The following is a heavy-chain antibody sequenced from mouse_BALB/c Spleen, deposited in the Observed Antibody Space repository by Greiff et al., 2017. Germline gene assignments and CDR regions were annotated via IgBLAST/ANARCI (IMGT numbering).Heavy chain of an antibody. CDR3: ARDPYYGNYWTAY. CDR2: IWAGGST. Sequence: VKLVESGPGLVAPSQSLSITCTVSGFSLTSYGVHWVRQPPGKGLEWLGGIWAGGSTNYYSALMSSLSTSKDNTTSQVFLKMNSLQTDDTAMYYCARDPYYGNYWTAYWGQGTLVTVSA. J-gene: IGHJ3*01. D-gene: IGHD2-10*01. CDR1: GFSLTSYG. V-gene: IGHV2-9*02.